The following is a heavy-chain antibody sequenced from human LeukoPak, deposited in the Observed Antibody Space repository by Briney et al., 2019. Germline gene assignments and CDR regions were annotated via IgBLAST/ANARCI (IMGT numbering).Heavy chain of an antibody. D-gene: IGHD3-10*01. CDR1: GYTFTSYG. CDR3: ARASTITMVRGSGDY. Sequence: ASVKVSCKASGYTFTSYGINWVRQAPGQGLEWMGWISAYNGNTNYAQKFQGRVTMTTDTSTSTAYMEVRSLRSDDTAVYYCARASTITMVRGSGDYWGQGTLVTVSS. V-gene: IGHV1-18*01. J-gene: IGHJ4*02. CDR2: ISAYNGNT.